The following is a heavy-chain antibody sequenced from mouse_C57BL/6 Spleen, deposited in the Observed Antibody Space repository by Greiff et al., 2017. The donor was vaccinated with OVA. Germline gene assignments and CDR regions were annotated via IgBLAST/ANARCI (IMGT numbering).Heavy chain of an antibody. V-gene: IGHV3-6*01. CDR1: GYSITSGYY. CDR2: ISYDGSN. Sequence: ESGPGLVKPSQSLSLTCSVTGYSITSGYYWNWIRQFPGNKLEWMGYISYDGSNNYNPSLKNRISITRDTSKNQFFLKLNSVTTEDTATYYCAREIYYGNYGGYFDYWGQGTTLTVSS. D-gene: IGHD2-1*01. CDR3: AREIYYGNYGGYFDY. J-gene: IGHJ2*01.